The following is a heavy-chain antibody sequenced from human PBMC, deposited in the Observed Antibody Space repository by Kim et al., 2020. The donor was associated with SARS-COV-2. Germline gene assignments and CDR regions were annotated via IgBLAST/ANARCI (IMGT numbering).Heavy chain of an antibody. CDR1: GFTFSSYD. D-gene: IGHD3-10*01. Sequence: GGSLILSCAASGFTFSSYDMHWVRQATGKGLEWVSAIGTAGDTYYPGSVKGRFTISRENAKNSLYLQMNSLRAGDTAVYYCARFVSRFGEPNDHYGMDVWGQGTTVTVSS. CDR3: ARFVSRFGEPNDHYGMDV. J-gene: IGHJ6*02. CDR2: IGTAGDT. V-gene: IGHV3-13*01.